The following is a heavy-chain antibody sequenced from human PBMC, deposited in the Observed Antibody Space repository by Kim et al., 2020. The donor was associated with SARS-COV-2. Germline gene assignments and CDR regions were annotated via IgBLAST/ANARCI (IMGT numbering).Heavy chain of an antibody. CDR2: INPKSGGT. V-gene: IGHV1-2*02. CDR1: GYTFTDYY. J-gene: IGHJ6*02. D-gene: IGHD2-2*01. Sequence: ASVKVSCKASGYTFTDYYMHWVRQAPGQGLEWMGWINPKSGGTNYAQKFQGRVTMTRDTSISTAYMELTRVRSDDTAVFFCARDHCTSSGCYEYQYHGMDVWGQGTTVTVSS. CDR3: ARDHCTSSGCYEYQYHGMDV.